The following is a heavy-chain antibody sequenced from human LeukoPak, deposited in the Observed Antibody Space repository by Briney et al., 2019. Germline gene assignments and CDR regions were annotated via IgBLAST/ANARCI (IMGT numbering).Heavy chain of an antibody. Sequence: SETLSLTCAVYGGSFSGYYWSWLRQPPGKGLEWIGEINHSGSTNYNPSLKSRVTISVDTSKNQFSLKLSSVTAADTAVYYCARVRKGVVPAAKPYYYGMDVWGKGTTVTVSS. V-gene: IGHV4-34*01. CDR2: INHSGST. CDR1: GGSFSGYY. CDR3: ARVRKGVVPAAKPYYYGMDV. J-gene: IGHJ6*04. D-gene: IGHD2-2*01.